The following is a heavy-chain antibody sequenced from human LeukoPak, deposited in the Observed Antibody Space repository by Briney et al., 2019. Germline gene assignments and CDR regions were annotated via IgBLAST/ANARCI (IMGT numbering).Heavy chain of an antibody. Sequence: SETLSLTCTVSGYSISSGYYWGWIRQPPRKGLEWIGSIYHSGSTYYNPSLKSRVTISVDTSKNQFSLKLSSVTAADTAVYYCARDRHNWNYVFNWFDPWGQGTLVTVSS. CDR1: GYSISSGYY. CDR3: ARDRHNWNYVFNWFDP. V-gene: IGHV4-38-2*02. D-gene: IGHD1-7*01. CDR2: IYHSGST. J-gene: IGHJ5*02.